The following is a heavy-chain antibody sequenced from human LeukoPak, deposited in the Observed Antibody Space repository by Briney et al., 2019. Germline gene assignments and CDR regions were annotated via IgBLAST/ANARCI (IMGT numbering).Heavy chain of an antibody. CDR2: ISGSGGSA. D-gene: IGHD3-22*01. CDR3: AKETEYYDSSGARGY. Sequence: GGSLRLSCAASGFTFSSYAMSWVRQAPGKGLEWVSAISGSGGSAYYADSVKGRFTISRDNSKNTLYLQMNSLRAEDTAVYYCAKETEYYDSSGARGYWGQGTLVTVSS. J-gene: IGHJ4*02. CDR1: GFTFSSYA. V-gene: IGHV3-23*01.